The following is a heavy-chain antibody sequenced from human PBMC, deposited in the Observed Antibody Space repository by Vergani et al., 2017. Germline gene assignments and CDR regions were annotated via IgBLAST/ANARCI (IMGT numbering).Heavy chain of an antibody. CDR1: GGSISSSSYY. D-gene: IGHD2-8*01. CDR2: IYYSGST. J-gene: IGHJ6*03. Sequence: QLQLQESGPGLVKPSETLSLTCTVSGGSISSSSYYWGWIRQPPGKGLEWIGSIYYSGSTYYNPSLKSRVTISVDTSKNQFSLKLSSVTAADTAVYYCARRGGGPYCTNGVCSIPHYYYYYMDVWGKGTTVTVSS. V-gene: IGHV4-39*01. CDR3: ARRGGGPYCTNGVCSIPHYYYYYMDV.